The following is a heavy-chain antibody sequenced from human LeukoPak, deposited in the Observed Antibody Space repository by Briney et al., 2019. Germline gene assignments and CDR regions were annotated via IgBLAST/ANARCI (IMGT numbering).Heavy chain of an antibody. CDR1: GGSVSTSRYY. CDR2: IYYTGIT. CDR3: ARRDYYGSGTEADY. D-gene: IGHD3-10*01. Sequence: SETLSLTCTVSGGSVSTSRYYWGWIRQPPGKELEWIGSIYYTGITYCNPSLKSRLTISVDMSKNQFSLKLSSATAADTAVYYCARRDYYGSGTEADYWGQGTLVTVSS. J-gene: IGHJ4*02. V-gene: IGHV4-39*01.